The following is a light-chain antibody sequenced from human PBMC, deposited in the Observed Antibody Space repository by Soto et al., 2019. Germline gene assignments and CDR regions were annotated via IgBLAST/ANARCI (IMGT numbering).Light chain of an antibody. V-gene: IGKV3-15*01. J-gene: IGKJ1*01. CDR2: GAS. CDR1: QSVSSN. CDR3: RQYNNWRT. Sequence: EIVMTQSPATLSVSPGERATLSCRASQSVSSNLAWYQQKPGQAPRLLIYGASTRATGIPARFSGSGSGTEFTLTISSLQSEDFAVYYCRQYNNWRTFGQGT.